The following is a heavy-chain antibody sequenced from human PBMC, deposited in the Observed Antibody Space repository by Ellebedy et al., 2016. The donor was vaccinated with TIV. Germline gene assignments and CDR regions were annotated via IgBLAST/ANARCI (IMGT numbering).Heavy chain of an antibody. CDR1: GFTFSSYA. J-gene: IGHJ6*03. Sequence: GGSLRLXXAASGFTFSSYAMSWVRQAPGKGLEWVSVIYSGGSTYYADSVKGRFTISRDNSKNTLYLQMNSLRAEDTAVYYCAGKRYEVLSYYYYYMDVWGKGTTVTVSS. D-gene: IGHD3-3*01. CDR2: IYSGGST. CDR3: AGKRYEVLSYYYYYMDV. V-gene: IGHV3-53*01.